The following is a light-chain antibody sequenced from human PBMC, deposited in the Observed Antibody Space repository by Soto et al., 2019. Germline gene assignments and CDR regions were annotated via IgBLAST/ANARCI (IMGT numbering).Light chain of an antibody. CDR1: QSVSSY. V-gene: IGKV3-15*01. J-gene: IGKJ5*01. CDR2: GAS. Sequence: EIVLTQSPAILSLSPGERATLSCRASQSVSSYLAWYQQKPGQAPRLLIYGASTRATGIPARFSGSGSGTEFTLTISSLQSEDFAVYYRQQYNNWPPNTFGQGTRLEIK. CDR3: QQYNNWPPNT.